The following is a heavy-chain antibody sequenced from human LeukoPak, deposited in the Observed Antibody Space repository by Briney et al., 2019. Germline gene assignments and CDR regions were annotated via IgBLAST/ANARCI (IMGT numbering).Heavy chain of an antibody. CDR3: ARDLASIRRFGELLDY. V-gene: IGHV1-18*01. J-gene: IGHJ4*02. D-gene: IGHD3-10*01. Sequence: ASVKVSCKASGYTFTSYGISWVRQAPGQGLEWMGWISAYNGNTNYAQKLQGRVTMTTDTSTSTAYMELRSLTSDDTALYYCARDLASIRRFGELLDYWGQGTLVTVSS. CDR1: GYTFTSYG. CDR2: ISAYNGNT.